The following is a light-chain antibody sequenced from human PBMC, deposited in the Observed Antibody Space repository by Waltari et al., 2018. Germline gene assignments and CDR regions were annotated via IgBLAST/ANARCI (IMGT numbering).Light chain of an antibody. Sequence: EIAMTPSPPTLSVSPGETATLSCRASESVSSNLTWYHQKPGQAPRLLIYGASTRATGIPARFSGSGSRTEFTLTFSSLQSEDFAVYYCQQYNNWPPRDTFGQGTKLDIK. CDR2: GAS. CDR3: QQYNNWPPRDT. V-gene: IGKV3-15*01. J-gene: IGKJ2*01. CDR1: ESVSSN.